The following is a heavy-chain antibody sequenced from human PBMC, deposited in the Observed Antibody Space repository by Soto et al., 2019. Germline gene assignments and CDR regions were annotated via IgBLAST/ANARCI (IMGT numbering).Heavy chain of an antibody. CDR3: ARTYVPGIAGFDP. Sequence: GGSLRLSCAASGFTFSNYFMHWVRQVPGEGLVWVSRMSGDGKTISYADSVKGRFTISRDNAKNTLYLQMNSLRVEDTAVYYCARTYVPGIAGFDPWVPGPLVTVP. J-gene: IGHJ5*02. D-gene: IGHD1-1*01. CDR1: GFTFSNYF. CDR2: MSGDGKTI. V-gene: IGHV3-74*01.